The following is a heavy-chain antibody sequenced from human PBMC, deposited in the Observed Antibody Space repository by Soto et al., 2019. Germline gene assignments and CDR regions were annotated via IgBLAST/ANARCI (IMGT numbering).Heavy chain of an antibody. D-gene: IGHD2-2*01. CDR3: ARVVGGYYYGMDV. CDR1: GGSISSSNW. Sequence: QVQLQESGPGLVKPSGTLSLTCAVSGGSISSSNWWSWVRQPPGKGLEWIGEIYHSGSTNYNPSLNSRVTISVDKSKNQCSLKLSAVTAADTAVYYCARVVGGYYYGMDVWGQGTTVTVSS. CDR2: IYHSGST. J-gene: IGHJ6*02. V-gene: IGHV4-4*02.